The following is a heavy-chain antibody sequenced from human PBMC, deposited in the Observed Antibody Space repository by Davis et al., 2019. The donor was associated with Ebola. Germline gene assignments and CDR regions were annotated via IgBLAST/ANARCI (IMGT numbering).Heavy chain of an antibody. CDR1: GGTFSSYA. V-gene: IGHV1-8*02. CDR2: MNPNSGNT. Sequence: ASVKVSCKASGGTFSSYAISWVRQAPGQGLEWMGWMNPNSGNTGYAQKFQGRVTMTRNTSISTAYMELSSLRSDDTAVYYCARAPRSVLRFLEWPLGALDPWGQGTLVTVSS. CDR3: ARAPRSVLRFLEWPLGALDP. D-gene: IGHD3-3*01. J-gene: IGHJ5*02.